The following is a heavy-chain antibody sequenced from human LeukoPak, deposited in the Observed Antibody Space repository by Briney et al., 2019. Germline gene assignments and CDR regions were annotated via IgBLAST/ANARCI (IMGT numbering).Heavy chain of an antibody. D-gene: IGHD2-15*01. CDR2: ISYDGSNK. CDR3: ARGSYCSGGSCYSVTPKDFDY. J-gene: IGHJ4*02. Sequence: PGGSLRLSCAASGFTFSSYAMHWVRQAPGKGLEWVAVISYDGSNKYYADSVKGRFTISRDNSKNTLYLQMNSLRAEDTAVYYCARGSYCSGGSCYSVTPKDFDYWGQGTLVTVSS. CDR1: GFTFSSYA. V-gene: IGHV3-30*04.